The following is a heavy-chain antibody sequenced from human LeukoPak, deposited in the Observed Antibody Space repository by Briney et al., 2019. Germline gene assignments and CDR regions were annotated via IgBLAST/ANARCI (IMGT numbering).Heavy chain of an antibody. Sequence: GGSLRLSCAASGFTFDDYGMSWVRQAPGKGLEWVSGINWNGGSTGYADSAKGRFTISRDNAKNSLYLQMNSLRAEDTALYHCARDRGAALLGAFDPWGQGTLVTVSS. CDR3: ARDRGAALLGAFDP. CDR2: INWNGGST. V-gene: IGHV3-20*01. D-gene: IGHD6-6*01. CDR1: GFTFDDYG. J-gene: IGHJ5*02.